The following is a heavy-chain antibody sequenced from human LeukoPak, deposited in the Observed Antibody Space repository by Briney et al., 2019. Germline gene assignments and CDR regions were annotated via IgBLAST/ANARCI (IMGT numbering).Heavy chain of an antibody. CDR2: IYPGDSDT. D-gene: IGHD3-10*01. V-gene: IGHV5-51*04. J-gene: IGHJ4*02. Sequence: GESLKISCKGSGYTFTSYWIGWVRQMPGKGLEWIGIIYPGDSDTRYSPSFQGQVTISVDTPISTAYLQWRSLKASDTAMYYCAANYGSGSFYNPTRWGQGTLVTVSS. CDR3: AANYGSGSFYNPTR. CDR1: GYTFTSYW.